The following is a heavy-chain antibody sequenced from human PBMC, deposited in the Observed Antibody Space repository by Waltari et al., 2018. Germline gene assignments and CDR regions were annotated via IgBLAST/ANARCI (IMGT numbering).Heavy chain of an antibody. Sequence: QVQLQESGPGLVKPSETLSLTCAVSGYSISSGYYWGWIRQPPGKGLEWLGSIYHSGRTYYNPSLKSRVTISVDTSKNQFSLKLSSVTAADTAVYYCASFQGFRELLPANYWGQGTLVTVSS. CDR2: IYHSGRT. D-gene: IGHD3-10*01. V-gene: IGHV4-38-2*01. J-gene: IGHJ4*02. CDR1: GYSISSGYY. CDR3: ASFQGFRELLPANY.